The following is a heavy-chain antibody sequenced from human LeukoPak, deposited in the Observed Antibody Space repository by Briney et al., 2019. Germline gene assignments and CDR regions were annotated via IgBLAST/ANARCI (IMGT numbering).Heavy chain of an antibody. V-gene: IGHV3-7*01. Sequence: GGSLRLSCAASGFTFSTYWMSWVRQAPGRGLEWGANIKQDGSEKYYVDSVKGRFTISRDNAKNSLYLQMNSLRAEDTAMYYCARDSAGNDYWGQGTLVTVSS. J-gene: IGHJ4*02. D-gene: IGHD6-13*01. CDR2: IKQDGSEK. CDR1: GFTFSTYW. CDR3: ARDSAGNDY.